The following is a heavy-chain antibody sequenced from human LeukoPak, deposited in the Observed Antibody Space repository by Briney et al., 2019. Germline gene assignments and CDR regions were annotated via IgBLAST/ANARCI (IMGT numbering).Heavy chain of an antibody. CDR2: VNSDGSST. CDR1: GFTFSSYW. V-gene: IGHV3-74*01. J-gene: IGHJ4*02. Sequence: GGSLRLSCAASGFTFSSYWMHWVRQAPGKGLVWASRVNSDGSSTIYADSVKGRFTISRNNARNTVYLQMNSLRAEDTAIYFCARLSYDPSGYYDYWGQGTLVTVSS. CDR3: ARLSYDPSGYYDY. D-gene: IGHD3-22*01.